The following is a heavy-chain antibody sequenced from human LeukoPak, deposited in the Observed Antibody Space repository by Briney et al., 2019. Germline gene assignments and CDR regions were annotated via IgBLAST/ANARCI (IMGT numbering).Heavy chain of an antibody. Sequence: PGGSLRLSCAASGITVSSNYMSWVRQAPGKGLEWVSVIYSGGSTYYADSVKGRFTIPRDNSKNTLYLQMNSLRAEDTAVYYCAREYSVGYYFDYWGQGTLVTVSS. CDR1: GITVSSNY. J-gene: IGHJ4*02. V-gene: IGHV3-53*01. D-gene: IGHD3-22*01. CDR3: AREYSVGYYFDY. CDR2: IYSGGST.